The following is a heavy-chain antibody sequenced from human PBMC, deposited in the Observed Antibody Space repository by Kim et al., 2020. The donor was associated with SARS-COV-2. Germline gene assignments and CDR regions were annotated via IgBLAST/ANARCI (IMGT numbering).Heavy chain of an antibody. CDR3: ARGLLPHDAFDI. Sequence: NHNPSLKSRVTISVDTSKNQFSLKLSSVTAADTAVYYCARGLLPHDAFDIWGQGTMVTVSS. J-gene: IGHJ3*02. V-gene: IGHV4-34*01.